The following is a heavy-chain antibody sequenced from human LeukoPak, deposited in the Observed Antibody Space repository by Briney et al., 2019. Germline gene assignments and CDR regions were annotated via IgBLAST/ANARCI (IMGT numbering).Heavy chain of an antibody. Sequence: GGSLRLSCAASGFTFNTYRMNWVRQAPGKGLEWVSYISSSSSTIYYADSVKGRFTVSRDNAKNSLYLQMNSLRAEDTAVYYCAREGRYSYGYEDYWGQGTLVTVSS. D-gene: IGHD5-18*01. CDR2: ISSSSSTI. CDR3: AREGRYSYGYEDY. CDR1: GFTFNTYR. J-gene: IGHJ4*02. V-gene: IGHV3-48*04.